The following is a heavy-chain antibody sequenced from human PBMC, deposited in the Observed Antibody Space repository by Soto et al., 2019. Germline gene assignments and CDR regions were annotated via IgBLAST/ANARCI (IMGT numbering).Heavy chain of an antibody. CDR1: GFTFSDYA. CDR3: ARDQVMDF. J-gene: IGHJ6*02. Sequence: PGRNPELSCVVYGFTFSDYAMACVRQSPGKGLEWVSSISGSGGSTYYADSVKGRFTISRDNSKNTVFLQMNSLRAEDTAVYYCARDQVMDFWCQGATVTDSS. V-gene: IGHV3-23*01. CDR2: ISGSGGST.